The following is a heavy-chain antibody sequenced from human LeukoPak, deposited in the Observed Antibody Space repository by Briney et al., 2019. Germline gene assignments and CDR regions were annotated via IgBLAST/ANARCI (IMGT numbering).Heavy chain of an antibody. V-gene: IGHV3-11*06. J-gene: IGHJ4*02. CDR2: ISSTSSYT. CDR1: GFTFSDFY. Sequence: GGSLRLSCAAFGFTFSDFYMTWIRQVPGKGLEWVSYISSTSSYTNYADSVKGRFTISRDNAKNSLYLQMNSLRAEDTAVYYCARGQADFDSWGQGTLVTLSS. CDR3: ARGQADFDS.